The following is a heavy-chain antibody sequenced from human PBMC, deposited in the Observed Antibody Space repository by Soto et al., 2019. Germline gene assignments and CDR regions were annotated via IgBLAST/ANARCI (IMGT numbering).Heavy chain of an antibody. CDR1: GGSISSYY. J-gene: IGHJ6*02. D-gene: IGHD3-22*01. V-gene: IGHV4-59*12. CDR3: ARDPADSSGYHHYYYYGMDV. Sequence: SETLSLTCTVSGGSISSYYWSWIRQTPGKGLEWIGYVHDSWGPNYNPSLKSRVAISLDTSKSQFSLKLTSVTAADTAVYYCARDPADSSGYHHYYYYGMDVWGQGTTVTVSS. CDR2: VHDSWGP.